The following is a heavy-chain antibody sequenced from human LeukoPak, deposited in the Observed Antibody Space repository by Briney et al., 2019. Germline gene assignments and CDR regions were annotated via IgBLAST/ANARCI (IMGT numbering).Heavy chain of an antibody. Sequence: GGSLRLSCAASGFTFISYWMNWVRQAPGKGLEWVANINQDGSEKYYVDSVKGRFTISRDNAKNSLYLQMNSLRAEDTAVYYCARAVVGSTGKYYYYYMDVWGKGTTVTVSS. CDR1: GFTFISYW. CDR2: INQDGSEK. D-gene: IGHD1-26*01. CDR3: ARAVVGSTGKYYYYYMDV. J-gene: IGHJ6*03. V-gene: IGHV3-7*01.